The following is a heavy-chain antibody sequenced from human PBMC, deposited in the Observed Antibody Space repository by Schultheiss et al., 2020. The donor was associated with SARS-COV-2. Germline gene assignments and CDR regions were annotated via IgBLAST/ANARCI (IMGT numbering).Heavy chain of an antibody. D-gene: IGHD4-17*01. J-gene: IGHJ4*02. Sequence: GGSLRLSCAASGFTLRGHWMNWVRQSPGKGLEWVGRIKSKTGGGTTDYAAPVKGRFTISRDDSKNTLYVQMNSLKIEDTAVYYCTTDSYTVTTPFHYWGQGTLVTVSS. CDR1: GFTLRGHW. CDR2: IKSKTGGGTT. CDR3: TTDSYTVTTPFHY. V-gene: IGHV3-15*07.